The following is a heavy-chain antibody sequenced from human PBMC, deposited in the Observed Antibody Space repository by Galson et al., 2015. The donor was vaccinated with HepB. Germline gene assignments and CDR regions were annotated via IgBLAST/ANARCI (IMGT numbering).Heavy chain of an antibody. CDR3: ARGIDYSNWFDP. J-gene: IGHJ5*02. CDR2: ISSSSSYI. V-gene: IGHV3-21*01. Sequence: SLRLSCAASGLTFSSCAMSWVRQAPGKGLEWVSSISSSSSYIYYADSVKGRFTISRDNAKNSLYLQMNSLRAEDTAVYYCARGIDYSNWFDPWGQGTLVTVSS. D-gene: IGHD4-11*01. CDR1: GLTFSSCA.